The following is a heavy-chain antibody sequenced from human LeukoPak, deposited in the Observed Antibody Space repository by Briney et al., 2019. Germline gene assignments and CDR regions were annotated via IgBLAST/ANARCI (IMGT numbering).Heavy chain of an antibody. D-gene: IGHD7-27*01. CDR2: ISAYNGNT. CDR3: ARDLIFWGSAVAFDI. J-gene: IGHJ3*02. CDR1: GGTFSSYA. Sequence: GASVKVSCKASGGTFSSYAISWVRQAPGQGLEWMGWISAYNGNTNYAQKPQGRVTMTTDTSTSTAYMELRSLRSDDTAVYYCARDLIFWGSAVAFDIWGQGTMVTVSS. V-gene: IGHV1-18*01.